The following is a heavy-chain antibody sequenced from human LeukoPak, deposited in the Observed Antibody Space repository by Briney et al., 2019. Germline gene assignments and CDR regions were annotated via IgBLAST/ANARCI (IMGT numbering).Heavy chain of an antibody. CDR3: ARGSGNYYNWFDP. D-gene: IGHD3-10*01. CDR1: GFTFSNYW. CDR2: IWYDGSNK. V-gene: IGHV3-33*08. J-gene: IGHJ5*02. Sequence: GGSLRLSCAASGFTFSNYWMHWVRQAPGEGLEWVTVIWYDGSNKYYSDSVKGRFTISRDNSKNTLYLQMTSLRAEDTAVYYCARGSGNYYNWFDPWGQGTLVTVSS.